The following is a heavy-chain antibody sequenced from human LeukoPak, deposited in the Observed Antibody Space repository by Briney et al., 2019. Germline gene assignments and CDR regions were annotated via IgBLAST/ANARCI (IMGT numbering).Heavy chain of an antibody. J-gene: IGHJ4*01. Sequence: PGGSLRLSCAASGFTFSSYWMSWVRQAPGKGLEWVANIKYDGSEKDYVDSVKGRFTISRDNAKNSLYLQMNSLGAEDTAVYYCAKNIEPAGLFFGYWGQGTLVTVTS. CDR1: GFTFSSYW. D-gene: IGHD6-13*01. CDR3: AKNIEPAGLFFGY. CDR2: IKYDGSEK. V-gene: IGHV3-7*01.